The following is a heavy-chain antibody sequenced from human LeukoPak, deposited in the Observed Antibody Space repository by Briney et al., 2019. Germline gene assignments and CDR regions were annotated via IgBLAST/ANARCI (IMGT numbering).Heavy chain of an antibody. CDR3: ARSSNLDIVATFDY. CDR1: GFTFSSYS. V-gene: IGHV3-21*01. D-gene: IGHD5-12*01. Sequence: KPGGSLRLSCAASGFTFSSYSMNWVRQAPGKGLEWVSSISSSSSYIYYADSVKGRFTISRDNAKNSLYLQMNSLRAEDTAVYYCARSSNLDIVATFDYWGQGTLVTVSS. CDR2: ISSSSSYI. J-gene: IGHJ4*02.